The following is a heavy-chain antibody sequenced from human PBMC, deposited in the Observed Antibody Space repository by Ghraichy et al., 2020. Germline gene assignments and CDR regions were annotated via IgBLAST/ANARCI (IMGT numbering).Heavy chain of an antibody. CDR3: ARFWPEGYFDL. V-gene: IGHV4-59*08. CDR1: GGSISSYY. J-gene: IGHJ2*01. CDR2: IYYSGST. Sequence: SQTLSLTCTVSGGSISSYYWSWVRQPPGKGLEWIMYIYYSGSTNYNPSLKSRVTISVDTSKNQFSLRLSSVTAADTAVYYCARFWPEGYFDLWGRGTLVTFSS.